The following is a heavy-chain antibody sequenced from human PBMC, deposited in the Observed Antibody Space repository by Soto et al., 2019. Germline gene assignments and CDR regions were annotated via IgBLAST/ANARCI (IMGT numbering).Heavy chain of an antibody. Sequence: QGQLVESGGGVVQPGRSLRLSCVASGFDFKTYGMHWVRQAPGKGLEWVAVIGFDGTNIHYSDSVRGRFSISRDNSENTVWLQMMSRRGADAAVYYCGGTACVSSTCSSGGLRWGQGTLVTV. J-gene: IGHJ4*02. D-gene: IGHD2-2*01. CDR1: GFDFKTYG. V-gene: IGHV3-33*01. CDR3: GGTACVSSTCSSGGLR. CDR2: IGFDGTNI.